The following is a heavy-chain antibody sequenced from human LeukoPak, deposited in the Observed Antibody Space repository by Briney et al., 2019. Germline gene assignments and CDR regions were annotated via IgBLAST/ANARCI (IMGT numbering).Heavy chain of an antibody. V-gene: IGHV4-34*01. D-gene: IGHD5-24*01. J-gene: IGHJ6*02. CDR2: INHSGST. Sequence: SETLSLTCTVSGGSISSYYWSWIRQPPGKGLEWIGEINHSGSTNYNPSLKSRVTISVDTSKNQFSLKLSSVTAADTAVYYCARARDGYRYYYYDMDVWGQGTTVTVSS. CDR1: GGSISSYY. CDR3: ARARDGYRYYYYDMDV.